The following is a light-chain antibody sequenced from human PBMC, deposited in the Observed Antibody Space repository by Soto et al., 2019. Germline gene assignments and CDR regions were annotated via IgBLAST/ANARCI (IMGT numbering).Light chain of an antibody. CDR1: QSVSSN. Sequence: EIVMTQSPATLSVSPWEIATLSCRASQSVSSNLAWYQQKPGQAPRLLIYDASNRATGIPARFSGSGSGTDFTLTISSLEPEDFAVYYCQQRSNWPPITFGQGTRLEIK. J-gene: IGKJ5*01. CDR2: DAS. CDR3: QQRSNWPPIT. V-gene: IGKV3-11*01.